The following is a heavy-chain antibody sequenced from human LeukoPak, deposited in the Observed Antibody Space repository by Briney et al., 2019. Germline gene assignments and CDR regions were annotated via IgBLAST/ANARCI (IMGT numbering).Heavy chain of an antibody. Sequence: SETLSLTCAVYGGSFSGYYWSWIRQPPGKGLEWIGEINHSGSTNYNPSLKSRVTISVDTSKNQFSLKPSSVTAADTAVYYCARGRSSSWYTRYYYMDVWGKGTTVTVSS. CDR3: ARGRSSSWYTRYYYMDV. CDR1: GGSFSGYY. CDR2: INHSGST. V-gene: IGHV4-34*01. D-gene: IGHD6-13*01. J-gene: IGHJ6*03.